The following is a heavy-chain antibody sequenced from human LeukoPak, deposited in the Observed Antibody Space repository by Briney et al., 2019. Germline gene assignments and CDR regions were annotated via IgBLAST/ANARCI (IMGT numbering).Heavy chain of an antibody. CDR1: GFTVRSNY. V-gene: IGHV3-66*02. D-gene: IGHD1-26*01. CDR3: ARDEWELLRAY. CDR2: IYSGGST. J-gene: IGHJ4*02. Sequence: GGSLRLSCAASGFTVRSNYMSWVRQAPGKGLEWVSIIYSGGSTYYADSVKGRLTISRDNSKNTLYLQMNSLRVEDTAVYYCARDEWELLRAYWGQGTLVTVSS.